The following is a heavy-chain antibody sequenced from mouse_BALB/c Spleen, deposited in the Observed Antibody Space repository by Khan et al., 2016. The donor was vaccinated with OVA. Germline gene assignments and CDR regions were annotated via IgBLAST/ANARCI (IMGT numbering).Heavy chain of an antibody. CDR2: IYPGSGPT. V-gene: IGHV1-81*01. CDR1: GYTFTDYV. D-gene: IGHD1-1*01. Sequence: VQLQQSGPELVKPGASVKMSCKASGYTFTDYVITWVKQRTGQGLEWIGEIYPGSGPTYYHEKVKDRATLTADKSSNTAYMQISSLTSDDSAVYFCARNHGSPWFAYWGQGTLVTVSA. J-gene: IGHJ3*01. CDR3: ARNHGSPWFAY.